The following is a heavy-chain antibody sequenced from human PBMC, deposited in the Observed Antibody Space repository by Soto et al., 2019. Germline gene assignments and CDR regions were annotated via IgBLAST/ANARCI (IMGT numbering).Heavy chain of an antibody. CDR2: IYYSGST. D-gene: IGHD1-1*01. V-gene: IGHV4-31*03. CDR3: ARVYNWNYSL. J-gene: IGHJ4*02. CDR1: GGSIRSGGYY. Sequence: PSETLSLTCTVSGGSIRSGGYYWSWIRQHPGKGLEWIGYIYYSGSTYYNPSLKSRVTISVDTSKNQFSLKLSSVTAADTAVYYCARVYNWNYSLWGQGTLVTVSS.